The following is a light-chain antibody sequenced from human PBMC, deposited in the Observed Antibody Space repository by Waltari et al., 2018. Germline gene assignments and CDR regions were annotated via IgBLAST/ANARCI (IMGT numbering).Light chain of an antibody. Sequence: DIQMTQSTSTLSASVGESVTITCRASETVLTWLAWYQQKPGKAPKLLIYKASSLESGVPSRFSGSASGTEFTLTISSLQPDDSATYYCLQYHSYSKFGQGTKLEIK. CDR2: KAS. CDR3: LQYHSYSK. J-gene: IGKJ2*01. V-gene: IGKV1-5*03. CDR1: ETVLTW.